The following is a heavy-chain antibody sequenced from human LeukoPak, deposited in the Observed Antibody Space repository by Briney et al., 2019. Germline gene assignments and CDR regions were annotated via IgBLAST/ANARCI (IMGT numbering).Heavy chain of an antibody. V-gene: IGHV1-69*01. CDR3: ARGQNDFWRLGPIYYYYMDV. CDR2: IIPIFGTA. J-gene: IGHJ6*03. D-gene: IGHD3-3*01. CDR1: GGTFSSYA. Sequence: SVKVSCKASGGTFSSYAISLVRQAPGQGLEWMGGIIPIFGTANYAQKFQGRVTITADESTSTAYMELSSLRSEDTAVYYCARGQNDFWRLGPIYYYYMDVWGKGTTVTVSS.